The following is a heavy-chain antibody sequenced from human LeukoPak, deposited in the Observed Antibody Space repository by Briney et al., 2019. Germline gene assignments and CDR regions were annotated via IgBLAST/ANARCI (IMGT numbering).Heavy chain of an antibody. J-gene: IGHJ5*02. D-gene: IGHD6-19*01. CDR3: ARAGAVAGNNFGGWFDP. CDR2: TYYRSKWYN. V-gene: IGHV6-1*01. Sequence: SQTLSLTCAISGDSVSSNSAAWNWIRQPPSRGLEWLGRTYYRSKWYNDYAVSVKSRITINPDTSKNQFSLQLNSVTPEDTAVYYCARAGAVAGNNFGGWFDPWGQGTLVTVSS. CDR1: GDSVSSNSAA.